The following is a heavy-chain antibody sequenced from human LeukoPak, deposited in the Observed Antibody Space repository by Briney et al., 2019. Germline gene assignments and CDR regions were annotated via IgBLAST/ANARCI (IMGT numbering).Heavy chain of an antibody. CDR1: GGSNSSGGYY. V-gene: IGHV4-31*03. Sequence: SETLSLTCTVSGGSNSSGGYYWSWIRQHPGKGLEWNVYIYYGGSTYYNPSLKGRVAISVDTSKNQLSLKLSSVTAADRAVYYCASNYDSSGYYLARDAFDIWGQGTMVTVSS. J-gene: IGHJ3*02. D-gene: IGHD3-22*01. CDR3: ASNYDSSGYYLARDAFDI. CDR2: IYYGGST.